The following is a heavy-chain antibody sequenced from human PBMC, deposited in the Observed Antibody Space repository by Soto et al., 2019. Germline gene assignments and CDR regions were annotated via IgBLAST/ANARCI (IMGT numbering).Heavy chain of an antibody. CDR3: ARDRPPVDY. Sequence: NLQGRVTMTTDTSTSTAYMELRSLRSDDTAVYYCARDRPPVDYWGQGTLVTVSS. V-gene: IGHV1-18*01. J-gene: IGHJ4*02.